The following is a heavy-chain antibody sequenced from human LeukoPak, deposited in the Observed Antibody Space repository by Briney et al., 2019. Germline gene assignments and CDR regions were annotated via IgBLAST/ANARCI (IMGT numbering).Heavy chain of an antibody. CDR3: ARDPPGYDFWSGYYTVNYFDY. V-gene: IGHV3-7*01. CDR2: IKQDGSEK. CDR1: GFTFSSYW. J-gene: IGHJ4*02. D-gene: IGHD3-3*01. Sequence: PGGSLRLSCAASGFTFSSYWMNWVRQAPGKGLEWVANIKQDGSEKYYVDSVKGRFTISRDNAKNSLYLQMNSLRAEDTAVYYCARDPPGYDFWSGYYTVNYFDYWGQGTLVTVSS.